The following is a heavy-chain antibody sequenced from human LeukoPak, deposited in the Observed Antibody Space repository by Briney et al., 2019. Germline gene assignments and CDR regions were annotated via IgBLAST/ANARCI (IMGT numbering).Heavy chain of an antibody. V-gene: IGHV1-69*05. CDR3: ARKNYCSGGSCYSRGWFDP. CDR1: GGTFSSYA. D-gene: IGHD2-15*01. J-gene: IGHJ5*02. Sequence: SVTVSCKASGGTFSSYAISWVRQAPGQGLEWMGGIIPIFGTANYAQKFQGRVTMTRDTSISTAYMELSSLRSEDTAMYYCARKNYCSGGSCYSRGWFDPWGQGTLVTVSS. CDR2: IIPIFGTA.